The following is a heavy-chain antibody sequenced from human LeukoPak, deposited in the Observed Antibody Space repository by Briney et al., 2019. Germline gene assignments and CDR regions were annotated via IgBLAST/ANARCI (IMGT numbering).Heavy chain of an antibody. CDR2: INLNSGGT. J-gene: IGHJ4*02. CDR1: GYPVTGYY. V-gene: IGHV1-2*06. Sequence: ASVKVSCKASGYPVTGYYLRWVRQAPGQGLDYMGHINLNSGGTFYVQKFQGRVTMTRDTSISTAYMDLSRLTSDDTAVYFCASDPSSSDNFFDFWGQGTLVTVSS. D-gene: IGHD6-6*01. CDR3: ASDPSSSDNFFDF.